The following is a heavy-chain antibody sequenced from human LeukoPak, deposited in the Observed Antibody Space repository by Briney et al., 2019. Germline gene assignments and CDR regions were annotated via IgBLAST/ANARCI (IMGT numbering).Heavy chain of an antibody. CDR3: ARGSIQLRFDP. V-gene: IGHV3-74*01. Sequence: PGGSLRLSCAASGFTFSSYWMHWVRQAPGKGLVWVSRINSDGSSTSYADSVKGRSTISRDNAKNTLYLQMNSLRAEDTAVYYCARGSIQLRFDPWGQGTLVTVSS. D-gene: IGHD5-18*01. J-gene: IGHJ5*02. CDR1: GFTFSSYW. CDR2: INSDGSST.